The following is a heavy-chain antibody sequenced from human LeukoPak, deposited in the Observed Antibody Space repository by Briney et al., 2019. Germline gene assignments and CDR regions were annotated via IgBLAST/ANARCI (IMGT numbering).Heavy chain of an antibody. CDR3: XKLXELVITTNYFDY. CDR1: GFTFSSYA. D-gene: IGHD3-9*01. CDR2: ISGSGGST. V-gene: IGHV3-23*01. Sequence: GGSLRLSCAASGFTFSSYAMSWVRQAPGKGLEWVSAISGSGGSTYYADSVKGRFTISRDNSKNTLYLQMNSLRAEDTAVYYCXKLXELVITTNYFDYWGQGTLVTVSS. J-gene: IGHJ4*02.